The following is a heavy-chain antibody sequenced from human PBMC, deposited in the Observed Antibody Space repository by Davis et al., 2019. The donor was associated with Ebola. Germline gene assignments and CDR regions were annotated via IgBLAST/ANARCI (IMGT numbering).Heavy chain of an antibody. V-gene: IGHV3-30-3*01. CDR1: GFTFSNYA. Sequence: GESLKISCAASGFTFSNYAMDWVRQAPGKGLEWVAVIAYYGSTEYYGDSVKGRFTISRDNAKNSLYLQMNSLRAEDTAVYYCARDRGHCSYDSWGQGTLVTVSS. CDR2: IAYYGSTE. CDR3: ARDRGHCSYDS. D-gene: IGHD3-16*01. J-gene: IGHJ5*02.